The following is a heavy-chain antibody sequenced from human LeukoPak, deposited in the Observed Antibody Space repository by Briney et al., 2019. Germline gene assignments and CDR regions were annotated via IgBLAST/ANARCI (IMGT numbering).Heavy chain of an antibody. Sequence: GASVTVSCTASGYTFTNYDINWVRQATGQGLEWMGWMNPNSGNTGYAQKFQGRVTFTRNTSISTAYMELSSLRSEDTAVYYCAKTSGYYLDNWFDPWGQGTLVTVSS. J-gene: IGHJ5*02. CDR3: AKTSGYYLDNWFDP. CDR1: GYTFTNYD. V-gene: IGHV1-8*01. CDR2: MNPNSGNT. D-gene: IGHD3-22*01.